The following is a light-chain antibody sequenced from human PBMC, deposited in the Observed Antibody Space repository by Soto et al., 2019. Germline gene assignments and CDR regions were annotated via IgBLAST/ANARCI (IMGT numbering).Light chain of an antibody. CDR1: QSASSY. CDR3: QQRSNWPPGGT. V-gene: IGKV3-11*01. CDR2: DAS. J-gene: IGKJ2*01. Sequence: EIVLTQSPATLSLSPGERATLSCRASQSASSYLAWYQQKPGQAPRLLIYDASNRATGVPARFSGSGSGTDFPLTISSLEPEDFAVYHCQQRSNWPPGGTFGQGTKLEIK.